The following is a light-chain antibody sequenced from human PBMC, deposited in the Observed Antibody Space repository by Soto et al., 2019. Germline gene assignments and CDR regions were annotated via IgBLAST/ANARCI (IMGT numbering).Light chain of an antibody. J-gene: IGKJ1*01. CDR1: QSITTY. Sequence: DIQMAQSPSSLSASVGDRVTITCRPSQSITTYLNWYQQKPGKAPKLLIYAASSLQSGVPSRFSGSASGTDFTLTISSLQPEDFATYYCQQSYRTPWTFGQGTKVEIK. V-gene: IGKV1-39*01. CDR2: AAS. CDR3: QQSYRTPWT.